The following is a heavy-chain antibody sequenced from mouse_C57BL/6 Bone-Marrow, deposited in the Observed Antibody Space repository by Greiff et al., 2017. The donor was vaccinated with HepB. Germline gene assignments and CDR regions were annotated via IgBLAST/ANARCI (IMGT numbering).Heavy chain of an antibody. CDR3: ARAYVTTVGDY. Sequence: QVQLQQPGAELVKPGASVKMSCKASGYTFTSYWITWVKQRPGQGLEWIGDIYPGSGSTNYNEKFKSKATLTVDTSSSTAYLPLSSLTSEDSAVYYCARAYVTTVGDYWGQGTTLTVSS. J-gene: IGHJ2*01. D-gene: IGHD1-1*01. V-gene: IGHV1-55*01. CDR1: GYTFTSYW. CDR2: IYPGSGST.